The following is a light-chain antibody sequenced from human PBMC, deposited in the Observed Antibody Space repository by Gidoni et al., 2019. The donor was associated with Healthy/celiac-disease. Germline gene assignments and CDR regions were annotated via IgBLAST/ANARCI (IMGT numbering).Light chain of an antibody. Sequence: IVMTQSPATLSVSPGERATLSCRASQSVSSYLAWYQQKPGQAPRLLIYGASTRATGIPARFSGSGSGTEFTLTISSLQSEDFAVYYCQQYNNWPLWTFGQGTKVEIK. CDR2: GAS. V-gene: IGKV3-15*01. CDR1: QSVSSY. CDR3: QQYNNWPLWT. J-gene: IGKJ1*01.